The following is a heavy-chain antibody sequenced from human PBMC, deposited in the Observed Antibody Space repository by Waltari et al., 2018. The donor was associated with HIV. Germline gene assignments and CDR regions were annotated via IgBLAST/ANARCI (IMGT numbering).Heavy chain of an antibody. D-gene: IGHD3-16*01. CDR3: ARGTGKTAGDEEFYAFDI. CDR1: GDSVSSNSAA. CDR2: TYYRSKWYN. V-gene: IGHV6-1*01. Sequence: QVQLQQSGPGLVKPSQTLSLTCAISGDSVSSNSAAWNWIRQSPSRGLEWLGRTYYRSKWYNDYAGSVKSRITINPDTSKNQFSLQLNSVTPEDTAVYYCARGTGKTAGDEEFYAFDIWGQGTMVTVSS. J-gene: IGHJ3*02.